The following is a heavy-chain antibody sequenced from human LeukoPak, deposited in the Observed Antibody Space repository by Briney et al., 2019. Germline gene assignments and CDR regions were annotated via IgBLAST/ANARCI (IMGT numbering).Heavy chain of an antibody. Sequence: SETLSLTCAVYGGSFSRYYWSWIRQSPGKGLEWIAGIDHRGDTNYNPSVKSRVTISVDTSKNQFSLKVRSLSAADTAVYYCARGATISETGYCDFWGQGTLVTVSS. V-gene: IGHV4-34*01. CDR3: ARGATISETGYCDF. J-gene: IGHJ4*03. CDR2: IDHRGDT. CDR1: GGSFSRYY. D-gene: IGHD5-24*01.